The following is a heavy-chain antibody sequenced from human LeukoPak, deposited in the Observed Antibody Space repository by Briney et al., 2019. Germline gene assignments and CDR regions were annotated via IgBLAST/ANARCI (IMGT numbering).Heavy chain of an antibody. CDR3: IGSGGWPGY. Sequence: GGSLRLSCAASGFTFSSYWMHWVRQAPGRGLVWVSRIASDGSTVYADSVKGRFTISRDNAKDTVYLQMNSLRVEDTAVYYCIGSGGWPGYWGQGTLVTVSS. CDR2: IASDGST. J-gene: IGHJ4*02. CDR1: GFTFSSYW. V-gene: IGHV3-74*01. D-gene: IGHD1-26*01.